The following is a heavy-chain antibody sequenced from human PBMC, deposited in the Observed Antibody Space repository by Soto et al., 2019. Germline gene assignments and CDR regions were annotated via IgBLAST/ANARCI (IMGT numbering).Heavy chain of an antibody. J-gene: IGHJ2*01. CDR2: IWYDGTNK. D-gene: IGHD4-17*01. CDR1: GFSFSSYG. V-gene: IGHV3-33*01. Sequence: QVQLVESGGGVVQPGRSLRLSCATSGFSFSSYGMHWVRQGPGKGLEWVAVIWYDGTNKYYADSVNGRFTISRGDSKNTLCLQVNCLRVEDAAVYYCAGGPMTTEDTGGDGYFDLWGRGTLVTVSS. CDR3: AGGPMTTEDTGGDGYFDL.